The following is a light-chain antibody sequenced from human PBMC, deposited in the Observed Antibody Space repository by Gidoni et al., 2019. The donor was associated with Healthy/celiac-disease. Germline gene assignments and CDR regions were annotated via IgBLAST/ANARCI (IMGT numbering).Light chain of an antibody. Sequence: QSALTQPASVSGSPGQSITIPCTGTSSDVGRYNLVSWYQQPPGKAPKLMIYEGSKRPSGVSNRFSGSKSGNTASLTISGLQAEDEADYYCCSYAGSSTPYVFGTGTKVTV. CDR3: CSYAGSSTPYV. CDR2: EGS. V-gene: IGLV2-23*01. J-gene: IGLJ1*01. CDR1: SSDVGRYNL.